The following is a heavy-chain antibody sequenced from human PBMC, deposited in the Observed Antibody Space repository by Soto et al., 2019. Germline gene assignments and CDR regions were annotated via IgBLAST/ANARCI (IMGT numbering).Heavy chain of an antibody. V-gene: IGHV1-18*01. CDR2: ISAYNGNT. Sequence: QVQLVQSGAEVKKPGASVKVSCKASGYTFTSYGISWVRQAPGQGLEWMGWISAYNGNTNYAQKLQGRVTMTTDTATSTAYMELRSPRSDDTAVYYCAIGSGVVREVTTYNWFDPWGQGTLVTVSS. J-gene: IGHJ5*02. D-gene: IGHD4-4*01. CDR3: AIGSGVVREVTTYNWFDP. CDR1: GYTFTSYG.